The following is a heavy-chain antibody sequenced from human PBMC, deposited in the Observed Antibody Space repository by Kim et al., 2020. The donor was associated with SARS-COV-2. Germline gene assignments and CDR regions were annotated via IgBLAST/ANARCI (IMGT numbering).Heavy chain of an antibody. J-gene: IGHJ6*02. CDR3: ARDLTSITIFGVVHRYGMDV. CDR2: IWYDGSNK. D-gene: IGHD3-3*01. V-gene: IGHV3-33*01. Sequence: GGSLRLSCAASGFTFSSYGMHWVRQAPGKGLEWVAVIWYDGSNKYYADSVKGRFTISRDNSKNTLYLQMNSLRAEDTAVYYCARDLTSITIFGVVHRYGMDVWGQGTTVTVSS. CDR1: GFTFSSYG.